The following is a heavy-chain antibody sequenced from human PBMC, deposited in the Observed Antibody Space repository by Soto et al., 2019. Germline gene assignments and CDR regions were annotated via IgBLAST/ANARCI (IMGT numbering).Heavy chain of an antibody. CDR3: ARGNWQGVGGHDDC. D-gene: IGHD3-16*01. CDR1: GFTFSSYA. Sequence: EVQLVESGGDLVQPGGSLRLSCAASGFTFSSYALHWVRQAPGKGLEYVSAISSNVDNTYYANSVQGRFTISRDNSKNTLYLQMGSLRVEDMAVYDGARGNWQGVGGHDDCWGQGTLVTVSP. V-gene: IGHV3-64*01. J-gene: IGHJ4*02. CDR2: ISSNVDNT.